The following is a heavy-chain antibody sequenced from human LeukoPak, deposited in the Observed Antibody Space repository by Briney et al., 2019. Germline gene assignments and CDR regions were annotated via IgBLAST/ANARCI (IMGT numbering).Heavy chain of an antibody. CDR2: ISSSSSNI. V-gene: IGHV3-48*01. J-gene: IGHJ4*02. Sequence: GGSLRLSCAASGFTFSSYSMNWVRQAPGKGLEWVSYISSSSSNIHYADSVKGRFTISRDNSKNTLYLQMNSLRAEDTAVYYCAKDSPIAVAPNYWGQGTLVTVSS. CDR3: AKDSPIAVAPNY. CDR1: GFTFSSYS. D-gene: IGHD6-19*01.